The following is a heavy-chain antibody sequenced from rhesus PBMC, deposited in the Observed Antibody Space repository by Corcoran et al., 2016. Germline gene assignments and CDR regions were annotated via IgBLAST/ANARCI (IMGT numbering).Heavy chain of an antibody. D-gene: IGHD3-28*01. CDR2: VYKSHGNT. V-gene: IGHV4S7*01. J-gene: IGHJ4*01. CDR1: GGSISGGYG. Sequence: QVQLQESGPGLLKPSETLSLTCAVSGGSISGGYGWGWIRQPPGKGLERIGRVYKSHGNTHHTPSLESRVTISADTSENPFSLKVGVGTAADTAVYYCAREGVVMDYFDYWGQGVLATVSA. CDR3: AREGVVMDYFDY.